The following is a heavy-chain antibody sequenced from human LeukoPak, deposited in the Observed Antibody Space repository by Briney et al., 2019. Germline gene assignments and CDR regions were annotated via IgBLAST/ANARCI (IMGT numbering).Heavy chain of an antibody. Sequence: PGGSLRLSCAASGFTFSDYYMSWIRQAPGKGLEWVSYISDSGSNTYYADSVKGRFTISRDNAKNSLYLQMNSLRAEDTAVYYCARYRQPDYDFSFDVWGKGTTVTVSS. V-gene: IGHV3-11*04. CDR1: GFTFSDYY. J-gene: IGHJ6*04. CDR3: ARYRQPDYDFSFDV. D-gene: IGHD3-3*01. CDR2: ISDSGSNT.